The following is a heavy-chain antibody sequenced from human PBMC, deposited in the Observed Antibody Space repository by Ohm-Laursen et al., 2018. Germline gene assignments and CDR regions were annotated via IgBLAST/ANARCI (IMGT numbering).Heavy chain of an antibody. J-gene: IGHJ3*02. Sequence: SDTLSLTCTVSGGSISGYYWSWIRQPAGKGLEWIGRIYTSGSTNYNPSLKSRVTLSVDTSKNQFSQKLSSVTAADTSVYYCARRSTFDIWGHGTMVTVSS. CDR3: ARRSTFDI. CDR1: GGSISGYY. V-gene: IGHV4-4*07. CDR2: IYTSGST.